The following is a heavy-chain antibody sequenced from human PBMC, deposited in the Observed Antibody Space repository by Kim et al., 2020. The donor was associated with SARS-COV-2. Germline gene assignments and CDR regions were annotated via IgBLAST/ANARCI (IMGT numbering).Heavy chain of an antibody. CDR3: TKYLTGEPWFDP. Sequence: GGSLRLSCAASGFSFSGSTIHWVRQASGKGLEWVGRIRSKAKNYATAYAASVEGRFTVSRDDSKNTAYLQMSSLKTEDSAVYYCTKYLTGEPWFDPWGQG. CDR1: GFSFSGST. CDR2: IRSKAKNYAT. D-gene: IGHD1-26*01. J-gene: IGHJ5*02. V-gene: IGHV3-73*01.